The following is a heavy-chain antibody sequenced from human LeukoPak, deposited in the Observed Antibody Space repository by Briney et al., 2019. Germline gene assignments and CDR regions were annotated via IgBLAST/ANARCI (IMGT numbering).Heavy chain of an antibody. CDR1: GGSITSGGYY. V-gene: IGHV4-31*03. D-gene: IGHD7-27*01. J-gene: IGHJ4*02. CDR3: ARGSTGDKSNN. CDR2: IYYSGTT. Sequence: SETLSLTCTVSGGSITSGGYYWSWIRQLPGKGLEWIGYIYYSGTTSYNPSLKSRLTISLDTSENQFSLKLSSVTAADTAVYYCARGSTGDKSNNWGQGTLVTVSS.